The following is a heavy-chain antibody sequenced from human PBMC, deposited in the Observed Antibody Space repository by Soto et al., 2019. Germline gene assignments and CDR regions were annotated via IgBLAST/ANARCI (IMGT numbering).Heavy chain of an antibody. D-gene: IGHD5-12*01. Sequence: AGGSLRLSXAASGFTFSGYYMHWVRQAPGKGLEWVAVISYDGSTEYYADSVKGRFTISRDNSANRLFLQMNSLRPEDTAVYYCTKDDGYNDSTYYHYFGMDVWGQGTTVTVSS. J-gene: IGHJ6*02. V-gene: IGHV3-30*18. CDR3: TKDDGYNDSTYYHYFGMDV. CDR1: GFTFSGYY. CDR2: ISYDGSTE.